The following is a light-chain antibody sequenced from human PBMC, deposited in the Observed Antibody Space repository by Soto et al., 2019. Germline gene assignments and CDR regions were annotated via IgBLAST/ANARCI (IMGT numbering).Light chain of an antibody. V-gene: IGKV3D-15*01. Sequence: EIVLTQSPATLSLSPGERATLSCRASQSVRSNLAWYQQKPGQAPRLLIYGASTRATGIPARFSGSGSGTEFTLTISSLQPDDFATYYCQQYNSYSPTFGQGTKVDIK. CDR1: QSVRSN. CDR3: QQYNSYSPT. J-gene: IGKJ1*01. CDR2: GAS.